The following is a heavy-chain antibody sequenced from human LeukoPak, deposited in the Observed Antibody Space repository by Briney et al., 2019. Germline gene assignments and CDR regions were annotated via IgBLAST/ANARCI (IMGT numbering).Heavy chain of an antibody. CDR3: ARHDHTDYGDPNWFDP. D-gene: IGHD4/OR15-4a*01. CDR1: GGSISSSNW. V-gene: IGHV4-4*02. CDR2: IYHSGST. Sequence: PSETLSLTCAVSGGSISSSNWWSWVRQPPGKGLEWIGEIYHSGSTNYNPSLKSRVTISADKSKNQFSLKLSSVTAADTAVYYCARHDHTDYGDPNWFDPWGQGTLITVAS. J-gene: IGHJ5*02.